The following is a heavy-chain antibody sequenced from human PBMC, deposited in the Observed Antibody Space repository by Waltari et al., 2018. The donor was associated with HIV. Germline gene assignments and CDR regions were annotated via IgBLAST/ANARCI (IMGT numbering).Heavy chain of an antibody. D-gene: IGHD6-6*01. J-gene: IGHJ4*02. CDR1: GYTFTGYY. CDR2: INPDSGGT. V-gene: IGHV1-2*04. Sequence: QVQLVQSGAEVKKPGASVKVSCKASGYTFTGYYMHWVRQAPGQGLEWMGWINPDSGGTNYAQKFQGWVTMTRETTSSTAYLEVRRLRSDDTAVYYCARGEYSSSAGTFYYFDYWGQGTLVTVSS. CDR3: ARGEYSSSAGTFYYFDY.